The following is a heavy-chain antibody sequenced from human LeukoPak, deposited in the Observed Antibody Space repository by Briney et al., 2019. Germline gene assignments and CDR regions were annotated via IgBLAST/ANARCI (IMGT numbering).Heavy chain of an antibody. CDR3: ARAGIVVVPADHDAFDI. CDR1: GFTFSSYG. CDR2: IWYDGSNK. Sequence: PGGSLRLSCAASGFTFSSYGMHWVRQAPGKGLEWVAVIWYDGSNKYYADSVKGRFTSSRDNSKNTLYLQMNSLRAEDTAVYYCARAGIVVVPADHDAFDIWGQGTMVTVSS. J-gene: IGHJ3*02. V-gene: IGHV3-33*01. D-gene: IGHD2-2*01.